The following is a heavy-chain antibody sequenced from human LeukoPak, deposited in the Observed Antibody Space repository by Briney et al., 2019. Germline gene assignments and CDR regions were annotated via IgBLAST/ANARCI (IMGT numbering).Heavy chain of an antibody. CDR3: ARDWFGVYYYMDV. V-gene: IGHV3-7*01. J-gene: IGHJ6*03. D-gene: IGHD3-10*01. Sequence: PGGSLRLSCAASGFTFSSYWMSWVRQAPGKGLEWVANIKQDGSEKYYVDSVKGRFTISRDNAKNLLYLQMNSLRAEDTAVYYCARDWFGVYYYMDVWGKGTTVTVSS. CDR2: IKQDGSEK. CDR1: GFTFSSYW.